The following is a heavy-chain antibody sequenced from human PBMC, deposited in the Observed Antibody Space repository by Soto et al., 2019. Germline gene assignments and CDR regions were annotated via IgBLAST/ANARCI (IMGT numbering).Heavy chain of an antibody. CDR2: IYNSETT. Sequence: SETLSLTCTVSGGSISNYDWSWIRQPPGERPEWVGYIYNSETTNYNPSLESRVTVSVDTSKNQFSLKLRSVTAADTAVYYCARLGEYFQSLDPWGPGTLVTVSS. D-gene: IGHD3-9*01. V-gene: IGHV4-59*08. J-gene: IGHJ5*02. CDR3: ARLGEYFQSLDP. CDR1: GGSISNYD.